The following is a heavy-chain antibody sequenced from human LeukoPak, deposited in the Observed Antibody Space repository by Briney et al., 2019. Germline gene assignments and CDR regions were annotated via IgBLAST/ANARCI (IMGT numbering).Heavy chain of an antibody. CDR2: IYYSGST. CDR3: ARSVLLWFGELLLAYYMDV. V-gene: IGHV4-59*01. J-gene: IGHJ6*03. D-gene: IGHD3-10*01. Sequence: PSETLFLTCAAYGGSFSSYYWSWIRQPPGKGLEWIGYIYYSGSTNYNPSLKSRVAISVDTSKNQFSLKLSSVCAADTAVYYCARSVLLWFGELLLAYYMDVWGKGTTVTISS. CDR1: GGSFSSYY.